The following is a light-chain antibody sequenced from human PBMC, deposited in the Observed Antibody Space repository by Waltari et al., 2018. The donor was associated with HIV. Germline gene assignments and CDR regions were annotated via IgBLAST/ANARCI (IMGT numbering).Light chain of an antibody. J-gene: IGKJ3*01. CDR2: WAS. Sequence: DIVMTQSPDSLAVSLGERATIPCKSSQRVLFSSNNKNYLAWYQQKPGQPPKLLIYWASTRESGVPDRFSGGGSGTDFTLTISSLQAEDVAVYYCQQYYTTSLFTFGPGTKVDIK. CDR1: QRVLFSSNNKNY. V-gene: IGKV4-1*01. CDR3: QQYYTTSLFT.